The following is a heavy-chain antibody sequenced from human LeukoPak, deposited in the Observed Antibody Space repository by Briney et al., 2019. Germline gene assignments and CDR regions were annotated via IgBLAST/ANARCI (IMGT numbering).Heavy chain of an antibody. D-gene: IGHD1-26*01. CDR3: ARATYSGSYYSAFDI. J-gene: IGHJ3*02. CDR1: GFAFSSYS. V-gene: IGHV3-21*01. CDR2: ISSSSSYI. Sequence: PGGSLRLSCAASGFAFSSYSMNWVRQAPGKGLEWVSSISSSSSYIYYADSVKGRFTISRDNAKNSLYLQMNSLRAEDTAVYYCARATYSGSYYSAFDIWGQGTMVTVSS.